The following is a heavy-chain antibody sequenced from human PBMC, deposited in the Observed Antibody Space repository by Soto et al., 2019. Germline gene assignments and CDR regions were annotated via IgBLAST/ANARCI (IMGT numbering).Heavy chain of an antibody. CDR2: IYHSGST. D-gene: IGHD3-16*01. J-gene: IGHJ5*02. CDR1: GASISSGNW. CDR3: GSRPRLGLWGDRDNCFDP. V-gene: IGHV4-4*02. Sequence: QVQLQESGPGLVKPSGTLSLTCAVSGASISSGNWWSWVRQPPGNGLEWIGEIYHSGSTNYHPAPRSRSTMAVGDAIDQSSLELSSVAAPDTAVYYCGSRPRLGLWGDRDNCFDPWGQGTLVTVSS.